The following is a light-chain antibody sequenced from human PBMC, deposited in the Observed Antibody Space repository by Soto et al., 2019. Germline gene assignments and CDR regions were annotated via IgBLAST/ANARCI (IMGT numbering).Light chain of an antibody. CDR2: SAS. CDR3: QQTYSAPPT. Sequence: DIQMTQSPSSLSASVGDRVAITCWAGQGITDYLNWYQQKAGKAPKLLISSASRLQSGVPSRFSGYRSGTDFTLTINSLQPEDFATYYCQQTYSAPPTFGQGTKLE. CDR1: QGITDY. V-gene: IGKV1-39*01. J-gene: IGKJ2*01.